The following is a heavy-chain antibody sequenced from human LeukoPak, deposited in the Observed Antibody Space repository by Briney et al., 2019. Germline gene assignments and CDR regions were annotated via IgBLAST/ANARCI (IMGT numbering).Heavy chain of an antibody. CDR3: ASGEQWLVRAFDI. V-gene: IGHV4-4*07. Sequence: SETLSLTCTVSGGSLSSYYWSWLRQPAGKGLEWIGRIYTSGSTNYNPSLKSRVTMSVDTSKNQFSLKLSSVTAADTAVYYCASGEQWLVRAFDIWGQGTMVTVSS. CDR1: GGSLSSYY. CDR2: IYTSGST. J-gene: IGHJ3*02. D-gene: IGHD6-19*01.